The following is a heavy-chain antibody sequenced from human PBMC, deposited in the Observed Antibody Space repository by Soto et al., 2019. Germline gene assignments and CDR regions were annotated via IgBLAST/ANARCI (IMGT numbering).Heavy chain of an antibody. CDR3: ARGRVRYRSSNYFEP. D-gene: IGHD6-6*01. CDR1: GYTFTSYD. J-gene: IGHJ5*02. CDR2: MNPDSGHT. V-gene: IGHV1-8*01. Sequence: QVQLVQSGAEVKKPGASLKVSCKASGYTFTSYDINWVRQATGQGPEWMGWMNPDSGHTGYARKSRDRLTMNRTTSLDTAYMDLTSLRSDHTVIYYCARGRVRYRSSNYFEPCGRGTLVTVSS.